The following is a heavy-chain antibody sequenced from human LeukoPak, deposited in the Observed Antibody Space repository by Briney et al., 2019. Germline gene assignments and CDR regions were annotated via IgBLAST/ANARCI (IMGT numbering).Heavy chain of an antibody. V-gene: IGHV4-4*07. J-gene: IGHJ6*02. CDR3: TRDPGSRINDFYYYYGMDV. Sequence: SEPLSLTCSVWGVSISSYYWRWLRQPAGKGVEWVGGIYHSGRNNYNPSLKSRVTMSVDTSKKQFSLKLNSVTAADTAVYYCTRDPGSRINDFYYYYGMDVWGQGTTVTVSS. CDR2: IYHSGRN. CDR1: GVSISSYY. D-gene: IGHD6-13*01.